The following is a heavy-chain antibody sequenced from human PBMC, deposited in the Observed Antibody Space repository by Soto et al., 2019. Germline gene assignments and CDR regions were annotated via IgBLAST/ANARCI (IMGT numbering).Heavy chain of an antibody. CDR2: IYYSGST. Sequence: PSETLSLTSTVSGGSISSSSYYWGWIRQPPGKGLEWIGSIYYSGSTDYNPSLKSRLTISVDTSKNQFSLKLSSVTAADTAVYYCASYRGYEVWNNWGQGTLVTVSS. CDR3: ASYRGYEVWNN. D-gene: IGHD5-12*01. V-gene: IGHV4-39*01. CDR1: GGSISSSSYY. J-gene: IGHJ4*02.